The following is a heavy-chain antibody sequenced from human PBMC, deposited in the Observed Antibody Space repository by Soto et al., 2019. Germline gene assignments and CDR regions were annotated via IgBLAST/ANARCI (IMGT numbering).Heavy chain of an antibody. Sequence: GASVKVSCKASGGTFSSYTISWVRQAPGQGLEWMGRIIPILGIANYAQKLQGRVTITADKSTSTAYMELSSLRSEDTAVYYCAREAGSGWFHDAFDIWGQGTMVTVSS. D-gene: IGHD6-19*01. CDR3: AREAGSGWFHDAFDI. CDR1: GGTFSSYT. CDR2: IIPILGIA. J-gene: IGHJ3*02. V-gene: IGHV1-69*04.